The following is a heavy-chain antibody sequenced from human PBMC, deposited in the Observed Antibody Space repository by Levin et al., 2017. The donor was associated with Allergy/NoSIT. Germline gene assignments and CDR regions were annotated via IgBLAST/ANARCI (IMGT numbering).Heavy chain of an antibody. CDR2: MNPNSGNT. D-gene: IGHD6-19*01. Sequence: ASVKVSCKASGYTFTSYDINWVRQATGQGLEWMGWMNPNSGNTGYAQKFQGRVTMTRNTSISTAYMELSSLRSEDTAVYYCARGGPWLAINWFDPWGQGTLVTVSS. CDR3: ARGGPWLAINWFDP. J-gene: IGHJ5*02. V-gene: IGHV1-8*01. CDR1: GYTFTSYD.